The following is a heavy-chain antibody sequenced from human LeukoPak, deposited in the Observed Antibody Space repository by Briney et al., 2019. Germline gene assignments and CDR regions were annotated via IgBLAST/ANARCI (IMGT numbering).Heavy chain of an antibody. CDR3: ARGGGIQLWPRPLDY. CDR2: ISSSSSYI. Sequence: GGSLRLSCAASGFTFSSYSMNWVRQAPGKGLEWVSSISSSSSYIYYADSVKGRSTISRDNSKNTLYLQMSSPRAEDTAVYYCARGGGIQLWPRPLDYWGQGTLVTVSS. CDR1: GFTFSSYS. D-gene: IGHD5-18*01. V-gene: IGHV3-21*04. J-gene: IGHJ4*02.